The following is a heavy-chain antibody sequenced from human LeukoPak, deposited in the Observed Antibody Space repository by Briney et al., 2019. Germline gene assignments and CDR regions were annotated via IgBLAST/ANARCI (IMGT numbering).Heavy chain of an antibody. J-gene: IGHJ4*02. Sequence: EASVKVSCKASGYTFTGYYMHWVRQAPGQGLEWMGWINPNSGGTNYAQKFQGRVTMTRDTSISTAYMELSRLRSDDTAVYYCARAVGSFGSIPIFDYWGQGTLVTVSS. V-gene: IGHV1-2*02. CDR1: GYTFTGYY. D-gene: IGHD3-10*01. CDR3: ARAVGSFGSIPIFDY. CDR2: INPNSGGT.